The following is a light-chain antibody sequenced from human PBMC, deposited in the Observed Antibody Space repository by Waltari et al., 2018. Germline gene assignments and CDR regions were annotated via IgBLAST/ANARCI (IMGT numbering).Light chain of an antibody. Sequence: QSVLTQPPSVSAAPGQKVTISCPGSTSNIGNHYVSWYQQLPGAAPKIFISAAEKRPSGVPARFSGSTSGTSASLGITGLQTGDEAAYYCGTWDNNLSAWVFGGGTKLTVL. CDR2: AAE. V-gene: IGLV1-51*02. J-gene: IGLJ2*01. CDR1: TSNIGNHY. CDR3: GTWDNNLSAWV.